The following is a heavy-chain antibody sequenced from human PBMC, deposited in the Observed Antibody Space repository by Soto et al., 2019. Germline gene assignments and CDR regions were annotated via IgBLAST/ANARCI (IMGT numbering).Heavy chain of an antibody. CDR3: ARETILEPMRLFDY. CDR2: IYYSGST. CDR1: GGSISSYY. J-gene: IGHJ4*02. D-gene: IGHD3-22*01. Sequence: PSETLSLTCTVSGGSISSYYWSWIRQPPGKGLEWIGYIYYSGSTNYNPSLKSRVTISVDTSKNQFPLKLSSVTAADTAVYYCARETILEPMRLFDYWGQGTLVTVSS. V-gene: IGHV4-59*01.